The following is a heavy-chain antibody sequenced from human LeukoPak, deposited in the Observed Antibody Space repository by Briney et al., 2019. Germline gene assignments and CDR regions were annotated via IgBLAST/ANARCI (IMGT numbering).Heavy chain of an antibody. CDR1: GGSISSSNW. J-gene: IGHJ4*02. Sequence: SETLSLTCAVSGGSISSSNWWSWVRQPPGKGLEWIGEIYHSGSTNYNPSLKGRVTISVDKSKNQFSLKLSSVTAADTAVYYCARQTYYYGSGSYALDYWGQGTLVTVSS. V-gene: IGHV4-4*02. D-gene: IGHD3-10*01. CDR3: ARQTYYYGSGSYALDY. CDR2: IYHSGST.